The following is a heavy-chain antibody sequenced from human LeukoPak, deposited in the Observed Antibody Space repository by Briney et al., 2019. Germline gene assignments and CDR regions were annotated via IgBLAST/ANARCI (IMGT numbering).Heavy chain of an antibody. CDR2: ISGRSDNT. V-gene: IGHV3-23*01. J-gene: IGHJ4*02. CDR1: GFIFSNYA. Sequence: GGSLRLSCAASGFIFSNYAMYWVRQAQGRGLEWFSAISGRSDNTYYADSVKGRFTLSRDSSKNTPYLQMNSLRADDTAVYYCAKWGDYDVLTGYYVSDFWGQGTLVTVSS. D-gene: IGHD3-9*01. CDR3: AKWGDYDVLTGYYVSDF.